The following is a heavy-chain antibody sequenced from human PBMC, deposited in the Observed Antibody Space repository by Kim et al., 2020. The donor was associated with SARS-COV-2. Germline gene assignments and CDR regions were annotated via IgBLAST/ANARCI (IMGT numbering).Heavy chain of an antibody. D-gene: IGHD2-2*01. V-gene: IGHV1-69*13. J-gene: IGHJ6*02. CDR1: GGTFSSYA. Sequence: PSVKVSCKASGGTFSSYAISWVRQAPGQGLEWMGGIIPIFGTANYAQKFQGRVTITADESTSTAYMELSSLRSEDTAVYYCARDSSLGYCSSTSCYWGMDVWGQGTTVTVSS. CDR3: ARDSSLGYCSSTSCYWGMDV. CDR2: IIPIFGTA.